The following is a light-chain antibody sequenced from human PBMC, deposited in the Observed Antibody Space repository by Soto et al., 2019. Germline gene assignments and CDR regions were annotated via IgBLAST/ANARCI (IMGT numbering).Light chain of an antibody. CDR2: WTS. CDR3: QQYHSIPFS. V-gene: IGKV4-1*01. Sequence: DIVMTQSPDSLAASLGERATINCKSSQSVLHSSTNKNHLAWYQQKPGQPPKLLIYWTSTRESGVPDRFIGTGSGTDFTLTISSLQAADVAVYYCQQYHSIPFSFGGGTKVDIK. CDR1: QSVLHSSTNKNH. J-gene: IGKJ4*02.